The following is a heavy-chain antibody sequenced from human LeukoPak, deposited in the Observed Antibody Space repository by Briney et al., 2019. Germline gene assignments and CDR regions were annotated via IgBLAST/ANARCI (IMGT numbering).Heavy chain of an antibody. J-gene: IGHJ4*02. V-gene: IGHV3-23*01. CDR2: ISGSGGST. D-gene: IGHD6-13*01. Sequence: GGSLRLSCAASGFTFSSYAMSWVRQAPGKGLEWVSAISGSGGSTYYADSVKGRFTISRDNSKNTLYLQMSSLRAEDTAVYYCAKDQTLYSSSCFDYWGQGTLVTVSS. CDR1: GFTFSSYA. CDR3: AKDQTLYSSSCFDY.